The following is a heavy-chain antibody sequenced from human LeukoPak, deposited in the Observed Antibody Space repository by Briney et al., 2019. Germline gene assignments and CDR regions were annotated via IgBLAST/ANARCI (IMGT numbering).Heavy chain of an antibody. J-gene: IGHJ4*02. V-gene: IGHV4-59*01. D-gene: IGHD1-26*01. CDR1: GSSISNYY. CDR2: IYCGSTT. Sequence: PSETPSLTCTVSGSSISNYYWSWIRQPPGQGLEWIGFIYCGSTTHYNPSLESRVTMSVATSNNQFSLRLRWLTALETAIYYCARYSGASPHYFDYWGQGALFTVSS. CDR3: ARYSGASPHYFDY.